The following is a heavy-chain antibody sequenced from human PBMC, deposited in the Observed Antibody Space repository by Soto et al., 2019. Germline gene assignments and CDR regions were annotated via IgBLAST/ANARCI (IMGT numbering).Heavy chain of an antibody. V-gene: IGHV3-15*01. CDR3: TTCPPRDCSRTNCYLTYYYYYYYMDV. CDR2: IKRHTDGLTP. Sequence: EVQLVESGGGLVKPGGSLRLSCAASGFTFSNAWMSWVRQAPGKGLEWVGRIKRHTDGLTPDYAAPVKGRFTISRDDSNNTLYLQMNSLKTEDKAVYYSTTCPPRDCSRTNCYLTYYYYYYYMDVWGKGTTVTVSS. D-gene: IGHD2-2*01. CDR1: GFTFSNAW. J-gene: IGHJ6*03.